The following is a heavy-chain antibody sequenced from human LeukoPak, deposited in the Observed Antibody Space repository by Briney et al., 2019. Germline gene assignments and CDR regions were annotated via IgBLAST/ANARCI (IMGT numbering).Heavy chain of an antibody. V-gene: IGHV1-2*02. Sequence: ASVKVSCKASGYTFTSYDINWVRQAPGQGLEWMGWINPNSGGTNSAQQFQGRVTMTGDTSVGTAYMELSGLRSDDTAVYYCAAFSIFGVSGWGQGTLVTVSS. CDR2: INPNSGGT. CDR1: GYTFTSYD. J-gene: IGHJ4*02. D-gene: IGHD3-3*01. CDR3: AAFSIFGVSG.